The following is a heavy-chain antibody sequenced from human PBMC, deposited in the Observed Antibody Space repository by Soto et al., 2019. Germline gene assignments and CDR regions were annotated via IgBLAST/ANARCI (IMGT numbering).Heavy chain of an antibody. CDR1: GGSVRSGSYY. CDR2: IYQSGTT. CDR3: ARDSSGRHDY. J-gene: IGHJ4*02. V-gene: IGHV4-61*01. Sequence: QLQLQESGPGLLQPSETLSLTCSVSGGSVRSGSYYLTWIRQPPGKGMEWIGYIYQSGTTNYNASLKSRVTLSIATSKNQFFLKLNSVTAADTAVYYCARDSSGRHDYWGQGTLVTVSS. D-gene: IGHD3-22*01.